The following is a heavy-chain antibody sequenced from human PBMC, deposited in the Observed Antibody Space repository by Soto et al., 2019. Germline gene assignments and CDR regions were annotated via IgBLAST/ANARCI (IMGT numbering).Heavy chain of an antibody. V-gene: IGHV1-69*02. Sequence: GASVKLSCKASGGSFSSYTISWVRQAPGQGLEWMGRIIPILGIANYAQKFQGRVTITADKSTSTAYMELSSLRSEDAAVYYCASRGYSYGSDYWGQGTLVTVSS. CDR2: IIPILGIA. CDR3: ASRGYSYGSDY. J-gene: IGHJ4*02. CDR1: GGSFSSYT. D-gene: IGHD5-18*01.